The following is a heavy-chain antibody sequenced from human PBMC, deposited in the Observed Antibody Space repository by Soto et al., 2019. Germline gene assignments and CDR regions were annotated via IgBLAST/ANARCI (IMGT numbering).Heavy chain of an antibody. V-gene: IGHV1-46*03. Sequence: VASVKVSCKASGYTFTSYYMHWVRQAPGQGLEWMGIINPSGGSTSYAQKFQGRVTMTRDTSTSTVYMELSSLRSEDTAVYYCARARLFLEWPYDAFDIWGQGTMVTVSS. CDR2: INPSGGST. CDR3: ARARLFLEWPYDAFDI. J-gene: IGHJ3*02. CDR1: GYTFTSYY. D-gene: IGHD3-3*01.